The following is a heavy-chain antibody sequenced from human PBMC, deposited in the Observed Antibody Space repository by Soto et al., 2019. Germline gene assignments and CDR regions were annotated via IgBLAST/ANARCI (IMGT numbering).Heavy chain of an antibody. CDR3: ATFVGATTVTRGSPRDY. J-gene: IGHJ4*02. CDR2: INPSGSI. Sequence: VQLQQWGAGLLKPSETLSLTCAVYGGSFSGYHWSWFRQPPGKGLEWIGEINPSGSINYNPSLNSRVTISVDTSKNQLSLNLSSVTAAATAVYYCATFVGATTVTRGSPRDYWGQGTLVTVSS. V-gene: IGHV4-34*01. CDR1: GGSFSGYH. D-gene: IGHD4-4*01.